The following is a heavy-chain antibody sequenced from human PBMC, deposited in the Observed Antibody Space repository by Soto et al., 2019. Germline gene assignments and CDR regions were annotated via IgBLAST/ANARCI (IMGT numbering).Heavy chain of an antibody. D-gene: IGHD2-21*02. Sequence: QVQLVQSGAEVKKPGASVKVSCKASGDTFTDYYIHWVRQAPGQGLEWMGTVNPSGGHTTYAQHFLGRMTMTRHTSTSTLSMELTSLTSEDAAVYYCAGGGHVVVVTAALDYWGQGTLVPVSS. CDR3: AGGGHVVVVTAALDY. CDR2: VNPSGGHT. CDR1: GDTFTDYY. V-gene: IGHV1-46*01. J-gene: IGHJ4*02.